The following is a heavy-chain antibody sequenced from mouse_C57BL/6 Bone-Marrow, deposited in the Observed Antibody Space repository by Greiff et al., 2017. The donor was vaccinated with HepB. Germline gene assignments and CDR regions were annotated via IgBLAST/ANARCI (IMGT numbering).Heavy chain of an antibody. D-gene: IGHD2-4*01. J-gene: IGHJ3*01. V-gene: IGHV2-9-1*01. CDR3: ARIYYDSRFAY. Sequence: VMLVESGPGLVAPSQSLSITCTVSGFSFTSYAISWVRQPPGKGLEWLGVIWTGGGTNYNSALKSRLSISKNNSKSHVFLKMNSLQTDATARYYCARIYYDSRFAYWGQGTLVTVSA. CDR1: GFSFTSYA. CDR2: IWTGGGT.